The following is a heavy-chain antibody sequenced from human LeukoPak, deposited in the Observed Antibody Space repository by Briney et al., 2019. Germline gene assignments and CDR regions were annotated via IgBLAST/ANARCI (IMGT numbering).Heavy chain of an antibody. J-gene: IGHJ5*02. Sequence: SETLSLTCAVYGGSFSGYQWSWIRQPPGKGLEWIGEINHSGSTNYNPSLKSRVTISVDTSKNQFSLKLSSVTAADTAVYYCARASHYYGSGSYYTRPRWFGPWGQGTLVTVSS. CDR3: ARASHYYGSGSYYTRPRWFGP. CDR1: GGSFSGYQ. V-gene: IGHV4-34*01. CDR2: INHSGST. D-gene: IGHD3-10*01.